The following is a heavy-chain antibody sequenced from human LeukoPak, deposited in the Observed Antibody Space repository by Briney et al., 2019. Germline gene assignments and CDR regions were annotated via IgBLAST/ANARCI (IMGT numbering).Heavy chain of an antibody. CDR2: IYYSGNT. CDR1: GGSISSYY. D-gene: IGHD1-1*01. CDR3: AKQYTTLATYFDY. V-gene: IGHV4-59*08. J-gene: IGHJ4*02. Sequence: SETLSLTCTVSGGSISSYYWSWIRQPPGKGLEWIGYIYYSGNTNYNPSLKSRVTILVDTSKNQFSLKLSSVTAADTAVYYCAKQYTTLATYFDYWGQGTLVTVSS.